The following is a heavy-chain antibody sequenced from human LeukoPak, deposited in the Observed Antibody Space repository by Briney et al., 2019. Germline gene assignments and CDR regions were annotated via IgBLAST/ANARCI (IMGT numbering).Heavy chain of an antibody. CDR3: ARLIAAAGIVWFDP. CDR2: IYYSGST. J-gene: IGHJ5*02. V-gene: IGHV4-61*01. D-gene: IGHD6-13*01. CDR1: GGSISSGSYY. Sequence: SETLSLTCTVSGGSISSGSYYWSWIRQPPGKGLEWIGYIYYSGSTNYNPSLKSRVTISVDTSKNQFSLKLSSVTAADTAVYYCARLIAAAGIVWFDPWGQGTLVTVSS.